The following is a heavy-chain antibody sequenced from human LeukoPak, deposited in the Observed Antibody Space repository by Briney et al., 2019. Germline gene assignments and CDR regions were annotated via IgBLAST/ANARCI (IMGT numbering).Heavy chain of an antibody. J-gene: IGHJ4*02. D-gene: IGHD3-10*01. CDR2: ILYDGSNK. Sequence: GSLLLSCAASGFPFSSYGMHWVRPAPGKGLAWVAFILYDGSNKYYADSVKGRFTISRDNSKNTLYLQMNSLRAEDTAVYYCAKGNELWGTYYYGSGIRHFDYWGQGTLVTVSS. CDR3: AKGNELWGTYYYGSGIRHFDY. V-gene: IGHV3-30*02. CDR1: GFPFSSYG.